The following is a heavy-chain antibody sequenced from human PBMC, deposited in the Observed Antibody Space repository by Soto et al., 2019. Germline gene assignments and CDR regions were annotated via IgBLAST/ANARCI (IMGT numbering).Heavy chain of an antibody. D-gene: IGHD1-26*01. Sequence: ASVKVSCKASGYAFTYYSIHWVRQAPGQRLEWMGWVTADKGITDYSQKFQGRVTITRDTYASTAYMELSSLRSEDTAIYYCARENFPQTGSYYYFWGQGTLFTVSS. J-gene: IGHJ4*01. CDR2: VTADKGIT. V-gene: IGHV1-3*01. CDR3: ARENFPQTGSYYYF. CDR1: GYAFTYYS.